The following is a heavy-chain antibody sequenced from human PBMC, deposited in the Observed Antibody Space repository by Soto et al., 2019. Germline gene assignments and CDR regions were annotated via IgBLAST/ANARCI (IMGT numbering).Heavy chain of an antibody. Sequence: GASVKVSCKASGGTFSSYAITWVRQAPGQGLEWMGWSSPNTANTGYAQKFQGRVTMTRSTSISTAYMELSSLTSEDTAVYYCTGGPPNWGFDSWGQGTPVTVSS. CDR1: GGTFSSYA. V-gene: IGHV1-8*02. CDR2: SSPNTANT. J-gene: IGHJ5*01. D-gene: IGHD7-27*01. CDR3: TGGPPNWGFDS.